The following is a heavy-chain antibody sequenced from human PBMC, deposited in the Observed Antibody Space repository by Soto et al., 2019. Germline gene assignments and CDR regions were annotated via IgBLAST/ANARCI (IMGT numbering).Heavy chain of an antibody. CDR1: GYTFTSYY. V-gene: IGHV1-46*01. Sequence: ASVKVSCKASGYTFTSYYMHWVRQAPGQGLEWMGIINPSGGSTSYAQKFQGRVTMTRDTSTSTVYMELSSLRSEDTAVYYCARDISSRSSSGYYFGYYYGMDVWGQGTTVTVS. J-gene: IGHJ6*02. CDR2: INPSGGST. CDR3: ARDISSRSSSGYYFGYYYGMDV. D-gene: IGHD3-22*01.